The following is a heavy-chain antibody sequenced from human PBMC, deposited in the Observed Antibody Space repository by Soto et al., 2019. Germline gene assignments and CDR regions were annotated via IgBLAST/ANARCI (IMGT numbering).Heavy chain of an antibody. D-gene: IGHD4-17*01. J-gene: IGHJ6*02. CDR3: ARPAATVIFYSGMDV. Sequence: QVQLVEFGGGVVQPGRSLRLSCAASGFTFSDYAMHWFRQAPGKGLEWVAIISFDGSNEHYADSVQVRFTISRDNSENTLYLQMNSLRADDTAVYYCARPAATVIFYSGMDVWGQGTTVTVSS. CDR1: GFTFSDYA. V-gene: IGHV3-30-3*01. CDR2: ISFDGSNE.